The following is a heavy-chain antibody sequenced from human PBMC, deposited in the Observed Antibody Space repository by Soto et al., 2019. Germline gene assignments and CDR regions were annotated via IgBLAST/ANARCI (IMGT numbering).Heavy chain of an antibody. CDR2: ISTGSGYI. V-gene: IGHV3-21*01. Sequence: GGSLRLSCAASGFTFSTYSMNWVRQAPGKGLEWVSSISTGSGYIYYADSVKGRFIISRDNAESSLSLQMDSLRPEDTAVYYCARVGGSSDFWSGYSSAYYMDVWGKGTTVTVSS. D-gene: IGHD3-3*01. J-gene: IGHJ6*03. CDR3: ARVGGSSDFWSGYSSAYYMDV. CDR1: GFTFSTYS.